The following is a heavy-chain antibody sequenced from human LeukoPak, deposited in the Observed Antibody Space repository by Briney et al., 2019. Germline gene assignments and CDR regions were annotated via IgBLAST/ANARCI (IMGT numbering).Heavy chain of an antibody. J-gene: IGHJ5*02. CDR3: ARPYYYDSRIDP. CDR2: MYYSGST. V-gene: IGHV4-30-4*01. CDR1: GGSISSGDYY. D-gene: IGHD3-22*01. Sequence: SQTLSLTCTVSGGSISSGDYYWSWIRQPPGKGLEWIAYMYYSGSTYYNPSLKSRVTLSADTSKNQLSLKLSSVTAADTAVYYCARPYYYDSRIDPWGQGILVTVSS.